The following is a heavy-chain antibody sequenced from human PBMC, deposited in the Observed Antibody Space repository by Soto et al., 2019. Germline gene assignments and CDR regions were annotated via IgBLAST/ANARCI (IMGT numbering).Heavy chain of an antibody. V-gene: IGHV1-8*01. CDR1: GYTFTSYD. CDR3: ARPRMGRNMTTVTTVYAFDI. J-gene: IGHJ3*02. CDR2: MNPNSGNT. Sequence: QVQLVQSGAEVKKPGASVKVSCKASGYTFTSYDINWVRQATGQGLEWMGWMNPNSGNTGYAQKFQGRVTMTRNTSISTAYMELSSLRSEDTAVYYCARPRMGRNMTTVTTVYAFDIWGQGTMVTVSS. D-gene: IGHD4-17*01.